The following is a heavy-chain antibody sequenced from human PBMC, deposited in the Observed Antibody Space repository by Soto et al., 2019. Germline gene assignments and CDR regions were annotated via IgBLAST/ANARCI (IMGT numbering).Heavy chain of an antibody. CDR2: IVVGSGNT. J-gene: IGHJ3*02. Sequence: ASVKVSCKTSGFSFSNSAVQWVRQARGQRLEWMGWIVVGSGNTKYEQKLQERVAITRDMSTSTVYMELSSLRSDGTAVYYCAAELYSGGSCCSFDIWGQGTMVTVSS. V-gene: IGHV1-58*01. CDR1: GFSFSNSA. CDR3: AAELYSGGSCCSFDI. D-gene: IGHD2-15*01.